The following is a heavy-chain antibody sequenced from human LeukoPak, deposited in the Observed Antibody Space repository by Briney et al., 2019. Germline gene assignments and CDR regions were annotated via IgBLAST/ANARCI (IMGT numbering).Heavy chain of an antibody. V-gene: IGHV3-30*02. Sequence: GGSLRLSCAASGFTFSSYGMHWVRQAPGKGLEWVAFIRYDGSNKYYADSVKGRFTISRDNSKNTLYLQMNSLRAEDTAVYYCAKVRTPYYYDSSGPHDAFDIWGQGTMVTVSS. D-gene: IGHD3-22*01. CDR2: IRYDGSNK. CDR1: GFTFSSYG. CDR3: AKVRTPYYYDSSGPHDAFDI. J-gene: IGHJ3*02.